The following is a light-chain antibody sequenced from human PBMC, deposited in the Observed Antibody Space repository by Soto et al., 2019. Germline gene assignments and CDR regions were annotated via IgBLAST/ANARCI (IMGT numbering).Light chain of an antibody. J-gene: IGKJ5*01. CDR2: GAS. Sequence: EMVMTQSPATLSVSPGERATLSCRASQSVNGNLAWYQQKPGQAPRLLIYGASTRATGIPARFSGSGSGTEFTPTISSQQSEDFAVYYCQQYNNWLITFGQGTRLEIK. V-gene: IGKV3-15*01. CDR1: QSVNGN. CDR3: QQYNNWLIT.